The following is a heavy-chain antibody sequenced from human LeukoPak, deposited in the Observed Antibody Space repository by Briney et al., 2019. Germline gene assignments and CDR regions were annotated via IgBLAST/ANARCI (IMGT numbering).Heavy chain of an antibody. J-gene: IGHJ5*02. CDR2: ISSSGSTI. V-gene: IGHV3-11*01. D-gene: IGHD2-15*01. Sequence: GGSLRLSCVASGFTFSDYYMSWIRQAPGKELEWVSYISSSGSTIYYADSVKGRFTISRDNAKNSLYLQMNSLRAEDTAVYYCARGAPVAAAINARFDPWGQGTLVTVSS. CDR1: GFTFSDYY. CDR3: ARGAPVAAAINARFDP.